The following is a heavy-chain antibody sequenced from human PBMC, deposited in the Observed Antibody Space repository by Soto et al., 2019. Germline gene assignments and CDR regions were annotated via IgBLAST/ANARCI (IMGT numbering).Heavy chain of an antibody. Sequence: QVQLQESGPGLVKPSETLSLTCTVFGASFRPYYWSWIRETPGKGLEWIGYISYSGSTNFHPSLESRVTMSLDTSKNQFSLSLSSVTAADTAVCYCARSQSGVSKGVIRAFDYWGQGTLVAVSS. CDR1: GASFRPYY. V-gene: IGHV4-59*08. J-gene: IGHJ4*02. D-gene: IGHD2-8*01. CDR3: ARSQSGVSKGVIRAFDY. CDR2: ISYSGST.